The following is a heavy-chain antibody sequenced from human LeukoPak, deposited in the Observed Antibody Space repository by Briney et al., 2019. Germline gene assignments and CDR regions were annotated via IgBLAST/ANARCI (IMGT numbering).Heavy chain of an antibody. D-gene: IGHD3-16*01. CDR3: ARGAFTPVITFGPFYFES. CDR2: IIPLFGTT. V-gene: IGHV1-69*06. J-gene: IGHJ4*02. Sequence: SVKVSCKMFGGTFSDCAITWLRQAPGQGLEWVGRIIPLFGTTKSAQGFQDRVTLSADKSTNTAYMELASLRSDDTAVYYCARGAFTPVITFGPFYFESWGQGTLITVSS. CDR1: GGTFSDCA.